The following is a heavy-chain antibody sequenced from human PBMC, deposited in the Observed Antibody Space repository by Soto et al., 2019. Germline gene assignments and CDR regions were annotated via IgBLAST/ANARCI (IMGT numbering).Heavy chain of an antibody. J-gene: IGHJ4*01. CDR2: INWDGSNT. V-gene: IGHV3-43*01. CDR3: AREGVTNYTDYYFDL. Sequence: PGGSLRLSCAASGFNFDDYSMHWVRQAPGKGLERVSLINWDGSNTYYADSVKGRFTISRDNAKTSLYLQMDSLRPEDTAIYYCAREGVTNYTDYYFDLWGHGALVTVS. D-gene: IGHD4-4*01. CDR1: GFNFDDYS.